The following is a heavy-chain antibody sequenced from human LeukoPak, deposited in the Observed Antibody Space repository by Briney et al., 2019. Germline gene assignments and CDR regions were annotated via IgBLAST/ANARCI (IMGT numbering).Heavy chain of an antibody. CDR2: INPNSGGT. J-gene: IGHJ4*02. D-gene: IGHD2-15*01. CDR3: ASVVAAIIQDFGMDV. CDR1: GYTFTGYY. Sequence: ASVKVSCKASGYTFTGYYMHWVRQAPGQGLKWMGWINPNSGGTNYAQKFQGRVTMTRDTSISTAYMELSRLRSDDTAVYYCASVVAAIIQDFGMDVWGQGTLVAVSS. V-gene: IGHV1-2*02.